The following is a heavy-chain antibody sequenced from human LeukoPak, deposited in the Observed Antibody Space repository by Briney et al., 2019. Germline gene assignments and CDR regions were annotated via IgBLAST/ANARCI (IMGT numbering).Heavy chain of an antibody. D-gene: IGHD2-21*02. J-gene: IGHJ4*02. V-gene: IGHV3-15*01. CDR1: GXTFSNAW. CDR2: IKSKTDGGTT. CDR3: TREAVTANGYFDY. Sequence: GGSLRLSWAASGXTFSNAWMTWVRQAPGKGLEWVGRIKSKTDGGTTDYAAPVKGRSTISRDDSKNTLYLQMNSLKTEDTAVYYCTREAVTANGYFDYWGQGTLVTVSS.